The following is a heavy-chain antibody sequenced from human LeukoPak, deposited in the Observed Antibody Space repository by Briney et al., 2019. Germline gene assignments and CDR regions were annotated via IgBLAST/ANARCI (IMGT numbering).Heavy chain of an antibody. CDR3: ARDHQGFGESIDY. D-gene: IGHD3-10*01. J-gene: IGHJ4*02. CDR1: AFTFTTYW. Sequence: GGSLRLSCAASAFTFTTYWMTWVRQAPGKGLEWVANINLDGSANYYVSSVRGRFTNSRENAENSLNLQMNSLRVEHTIVYYCARDHQGFGESIDYWGQGTLVTVSS. CDR2: INLDGSAN. V-gene: IGHV3-7*01.